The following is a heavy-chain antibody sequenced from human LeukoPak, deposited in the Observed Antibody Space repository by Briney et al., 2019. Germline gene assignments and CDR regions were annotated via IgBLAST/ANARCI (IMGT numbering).Heavy chain of an antibody. J-gene: IGHJ6*02. Sequence: GASVKVSCKASGYTFASYYMHWVRQAPGQGLEWMGWINPNSGGTNYAQKFQGWVTMTRDTSISTAYMELSRLRSDDTAVYYCARGRLRYSSSWYVGSGYYYGMDVWGQGTTVTVSS. D-gene: IGHD6-13*01. CDR2: INPNSGGT. CDR1: GYTFASYY. CDR3: ARGRLRYSSSWYVGSGYYYGMDV. V-gene: IGHV1-2*04.